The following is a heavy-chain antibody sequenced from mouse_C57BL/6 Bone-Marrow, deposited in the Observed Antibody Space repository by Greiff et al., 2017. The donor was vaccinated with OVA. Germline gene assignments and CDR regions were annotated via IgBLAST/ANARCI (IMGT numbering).Heavy chain of an antibody. J-gene: IGHJ1*03. D-gene: IGHD1-1*01. V-gene: IGHV1-81*01. Sequence: QVQLKQSGAELVRPGASVKLSCKASGYTFTSSGISWVKQRTGQGLEWIGEIYPRSGNTYYNEKFKGKATLTADKSSSTAYMELRSLTSEDSAVYFCANLLGRYFDVWGRGTTVTVSS. CDR2: IYPRSGNT. CDR1: GYTFTSSG. CDR3: ANLLGRYFDV.